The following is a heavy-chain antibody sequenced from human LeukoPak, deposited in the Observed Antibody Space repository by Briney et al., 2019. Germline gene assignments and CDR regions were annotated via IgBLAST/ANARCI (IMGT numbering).Heavy chain of an antibody. CDR3: ARATIGNWFDP. V-gene: IGHV4-61*01. Sequence: SSEALSLTCTVSGASIRSSSYYWSWIRQPPGKGLEWIGYIYYSGSTNYNPSLKSRVTISVDTSKNQFSLKLSSVTAADTVVYYCARATIGNWFDPWGQGTLVTVSS. CDR2: IYYSGST. CDR1: GASIRSSSYY. J-gene: IGHJ5*02.